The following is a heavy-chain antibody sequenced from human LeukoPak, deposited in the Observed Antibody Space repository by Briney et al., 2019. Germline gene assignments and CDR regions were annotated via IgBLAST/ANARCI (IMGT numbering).Heavy chain of an antibody. CDR1: GFTFTTYG. CDR3: ARESRSVTSEVDFDY. J-gene: IGHJ4*02. CDR2: IGGSGIRT. Sequence: GGTLTLSCSASGFTFTTYGMNWVRQAPGKGLEWVSGIGGSGIRTYYADSVKGRFTISRDNAKNSLYLQMNSLRAEDTAVYYCARESRSVTSEVDFDYWGQGTLVTVSS. D-gene: IGHD4-17*01. V-gene: IGHV3-48*04.